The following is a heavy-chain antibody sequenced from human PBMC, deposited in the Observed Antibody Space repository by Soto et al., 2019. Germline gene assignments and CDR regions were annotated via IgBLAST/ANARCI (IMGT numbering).Heavy chain of an antibody. CDR3: ARVSGYSRGSSYFDY. CDR2: IIPIFGTA. J-gene: IGHJ4*02. D-gene: IGHD6-19*01. Sequence: SVKVSCKASGGTFSSYAISWVRQAPGQGLEWMGGIIPIFGTANYAQKFQGRVTITADESTSTAYMELSSLRSEDTAVYYCARVSGYSRGSSYFDYWGQGTLVTVSS. CDR1: GGTFSSYA. V-gene: IGHV1-69*13.